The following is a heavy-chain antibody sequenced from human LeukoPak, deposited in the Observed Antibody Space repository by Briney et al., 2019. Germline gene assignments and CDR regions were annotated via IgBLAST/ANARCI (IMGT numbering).Heavy chain of an antibody. Sequence: SETLSLTCTVSGGSISSHYWSWIRQPPGKGLEWIGRIYTSGTTHYNPSLKSRVTMSVDTSKNQFSLKLSSVTAADTAVYYCARLPTVTTSFDYWGQGTLVTVSS. V-gene: IGHV4-4*07. CDR2: IYTSGTT. D-gene: IGHD4-17*01. CDR1: GGSISSHY. J-gene: IGHJ4*02. CDR3: ARLPTVTTSFDY.